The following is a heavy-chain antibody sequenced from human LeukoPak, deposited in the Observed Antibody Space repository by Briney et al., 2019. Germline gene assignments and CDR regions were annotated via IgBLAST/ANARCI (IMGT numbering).Heavy chain of an antibody. CDR2: IYHSGST. Sequence: SETLSLTCTVSGGSIGSYYWSWIRQPPGKGLEWIGHIYHSGSTNYNPSLKSRVTISVDTSQNQFYLKLSPVTAADTAVYYCARDGYSGSDALWGQGTLVTVSS. J-gene: IGHJ4*02. CDR3: ARDGYSGSDAL. D-gene: IGHD5-12*01. V-gene: IGHV4-59*01. CDR1: GGSIGSYY.